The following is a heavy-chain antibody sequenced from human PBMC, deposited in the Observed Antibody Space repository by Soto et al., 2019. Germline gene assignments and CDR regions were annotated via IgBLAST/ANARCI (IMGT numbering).Heavy chain of an antibody. CDR1: GYTFTSSG. V-gene: IGHV1-18*01. CDR3: ASANGDYYFDY. J-gene: IGHJ4*02. Sequence: QVQLVQSGAEVKKPGASVKVSCNASGYTFTSSGISWVRQAPGQGLEWMGWISTYKGDTHYAQKLQGRVTLTTATSTSTAYMEVRSLRSDYTAVYYCASANGDYYFDYWGQGTLFTVST. CDR2: ISTYKGDT. D-gene: IGHD4-17*01.